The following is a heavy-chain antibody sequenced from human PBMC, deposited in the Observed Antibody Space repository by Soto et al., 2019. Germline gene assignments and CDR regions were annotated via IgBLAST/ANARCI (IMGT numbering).Heavy chain of an antibody. CDR3: AADSSPHYYGMDV. Sequence: SVAVSCMTCGFIFESSGLGCVRQPSVQRLEWIGWIVVGSGNTNYAQKFQERVTTTRDMSTSTAYMELSSLRSEDTAVYYCAADSSPHYYGMDVWGQGTTVTVSS. J-gene: IGHJ6*02. V-gene: IGHV1-58*01. CDR1: GFIFESSG. CDR2: IVVGSGNT.